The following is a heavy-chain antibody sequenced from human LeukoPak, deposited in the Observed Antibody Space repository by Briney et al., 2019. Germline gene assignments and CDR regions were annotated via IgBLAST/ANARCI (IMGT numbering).Heavy chain of an antibody. Sequence: SETLSLTRAVYGGSFSGYYWSWIRQPPGKGLEWIGEINHSGSTNYNPSLKSRVTISVDTSKNQFSLKLSSVTAADTAVYYCAREPRGYSYGSGIDYWGQGTLVTVSS. CDR2: INHSGST. CDR3: AREPRGYSYGSGIDY. D-gene: IGHD5-18*01. V-gene: IGHV4-34*01. J-gene: IGHJ4*02. CDR1: GGSFSGYY.